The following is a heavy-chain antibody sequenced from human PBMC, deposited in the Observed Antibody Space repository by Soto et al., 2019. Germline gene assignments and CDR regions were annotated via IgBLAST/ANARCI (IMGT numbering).Heavy chain of an antibody. V-gene: IGHV1-18*01. J-gene: IGHJ3*02. Sequence: GASVKVSCKASGYSFTSYGINWVRQAPGQGLEWMGWISGHNGNTNYTQKLQGRVTMTTDTSTSTAYMELRSLRSDDTAVYYFARDSLPKFWRGYYNGAFDIWGQGTKVTVSS. CDR3: ARDSLPKFWRGYYNGAFDI. D-gene: IGHD3-3*01. CDR1: GYSFTSYG. CDR2: ISGHNGNT.